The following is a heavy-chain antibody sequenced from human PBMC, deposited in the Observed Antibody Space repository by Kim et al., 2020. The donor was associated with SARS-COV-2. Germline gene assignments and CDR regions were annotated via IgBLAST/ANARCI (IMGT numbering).Heavy chain of an antibody. CDR1: GFTFDDYA. CDR2: ISWNSGSI. CDR3: AKDASSGCSFTFDY. V-gene: IGHV3-9*01. J-gene: IGHJ4*02. D-gene: IGHD3-22*01. Sequence: GGSLRLSCAASGFTFDDYAMHWVRQAPGKGLEWVSGISWNSGSIGYADSVKGRFTISRDNAKNSLYLQMNSLRAEDTALYYCAKDASSGCSFTFDYWGQG.